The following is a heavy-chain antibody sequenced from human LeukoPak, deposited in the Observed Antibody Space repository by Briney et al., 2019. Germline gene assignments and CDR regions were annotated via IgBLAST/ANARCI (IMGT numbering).Heavy chain of an antibody. CDR1: GGSISSYY. J-gene: IGHJ6*03. CDR3: ARVYGSGSYYNGYYYYYMDV. D-gene: IGHD3-10*01. V-gene: IGHV4-4*07. CDR2: IYTSGTI. Sequence: SETLSLTCTVSGGSISSYYWSWIRQPAGTALEWIGRIYTSGTITYNPSLKSRVTMSVDTSKNQFSLKLSSVTAADTAVYYCARVYGSGSYYNGYYYYYMDVWGKGTTVTISS.